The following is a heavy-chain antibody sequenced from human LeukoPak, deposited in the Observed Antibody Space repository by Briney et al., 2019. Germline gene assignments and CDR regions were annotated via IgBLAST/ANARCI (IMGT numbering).Heavy chain of an antibody. V-gene: IGHV4-30-4*01. CDR1: GGSISSGDYY. CDR2: INYSGTT. J-gene: IGHJ5*01. CDR3: ARDGDYGGNYDS. Sequence: SETLSLTCTVSGGSISSGDYYWSWIRQPPGKGLEWIGYINYSGTTYYNPSLKSRVTISVDTSKNQFSLKVSSMTAADTAVYYCARDGDYGGNYDSWGQGTLVTVSS. D-gene: IGHD4-23*01.